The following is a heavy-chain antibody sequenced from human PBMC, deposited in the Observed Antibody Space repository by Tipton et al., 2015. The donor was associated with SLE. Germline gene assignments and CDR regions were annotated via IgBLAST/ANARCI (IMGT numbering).Heavy chain of an antibody. V-gene: IGHV3-30*02. J-gene: IGHJ4*02. CDR3: AKEIRGTATTPLDY. CDR2: IRFDGNNK. CDR1: GFTFTEYY. Sequence: SLRLSCAASGFTFTEYYMTWIRQAPGKGLEWVAFIRFDGNNKFYADSVKGRFTISRDNSRNTLFLEMNSLKTEDVAVYYCAKEIRGTATTPLDYWGQGSPVTVSS. D-gene: IGHD1-1*01.